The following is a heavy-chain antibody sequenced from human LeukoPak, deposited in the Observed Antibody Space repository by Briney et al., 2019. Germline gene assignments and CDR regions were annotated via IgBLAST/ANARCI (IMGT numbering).Heavy chain of an antibody. CDR3: ARALGGYVYSIDY. CDR2: INPSGGST. J-gene: IGHJ4*02. Sequence: ASVKVSCKASGYTFTSYYMHWVRQAPGQGLEWMGIINPSGGSTNYAQKFQGRVTMTRDMSTSTVYMELSSLRSEDTAVYYCARALGGYVYSIDYWGQGTLVTVSS. V-gene: IGHV1-46*01. CDR1: GYTFTSYY. D-gene: IGHD2-15*01.